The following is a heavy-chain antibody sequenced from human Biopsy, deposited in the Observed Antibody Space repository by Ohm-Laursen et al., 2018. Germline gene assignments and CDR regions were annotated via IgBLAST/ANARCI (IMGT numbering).Heavy chain of an antibody. D-gene: IGHD3-10*01. CDR2: IVPIVGVT. Sequence: GASVKVSCKASGYNFNAYYMQWVRQAPGQGLVYLGRIVPIVGVTNYAQIFQGRITLTADKSTFMVYMELSRLGSDDTAIYYCARGGSGSGYYGMDVWGQGATVSVSS. V-gene: IGHV1-69*04. CDR1: GYNFNAYY. CDR3: ARGGSGSGYYGMDV. J-gene: IGHJ6*02.